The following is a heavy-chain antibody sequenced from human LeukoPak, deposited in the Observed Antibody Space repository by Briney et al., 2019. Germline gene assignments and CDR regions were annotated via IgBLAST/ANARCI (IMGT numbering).Heavy chain of an antibody. D-gene: IGHD3-22*01. J-gene: IGHJ4*02. CDR1: GGTFSSYA. Sequence: GASVKVSCKASGGTFSSYAISWVRQAPGQGLEWMGKIIPIVGVANYAQKFQDRVTITADKSTSTAYMGQSSLTSEDTAVYYCAVEGGYDSSGYQLLYWGQGALVTVSS. CDR3: AVEGGYDSSGYQLLY. V-gene: IGHV1-69*04. CDR2: IIPIVGVA.